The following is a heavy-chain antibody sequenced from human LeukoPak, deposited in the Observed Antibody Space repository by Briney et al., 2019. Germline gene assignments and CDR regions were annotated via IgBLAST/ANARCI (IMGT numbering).Heavy chain of an antibody. Sequence: ASVKVSCKASGYSFRSYGISWVRQAPGQALEWMGWISAYNDNTDYAQKFQGRVTMTTDTSTSTAYMELRSLRSNDTAMYYCARDDVLPAPNWLRPFDYWGQGTLVTVSS. CDR1: GYSFRSYG. CDR2: ISAYNDNT. D-gene: IGHD5-12*01. J-gene: IGHJ4*02. CDR3: ARDDVLPAPNWLRPFDY. V-gene: IGHV1-18*04.